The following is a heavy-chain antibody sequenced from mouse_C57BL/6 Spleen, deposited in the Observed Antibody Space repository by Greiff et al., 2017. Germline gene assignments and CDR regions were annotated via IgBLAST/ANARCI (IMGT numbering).Heavy chain of an antibody. CDR2: IWSDGST. Sequence: QVQLKESGPGLVAPSQSLSITCTVSGFSLTSSGVHWVRQPPGKGLEWLVVIWSDGSTTYNSALKSRLSISKDNAKSQVFLKMNSLQTDDTAMYYCARHNWEGYYFDYWGQGTTLTVAS. CDR1: GFSLTSSG. D-gene: IGHD4-1*01. CDR3: ARHNWEGYYFDY. J-gene: IGHJ2*01. V-gene: IGHV2-6-1*01.